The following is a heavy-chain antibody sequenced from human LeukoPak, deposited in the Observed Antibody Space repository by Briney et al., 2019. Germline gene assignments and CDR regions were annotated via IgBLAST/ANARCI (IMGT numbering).Heavy chain of an antibody. V-gene: IGHV3-7*01. CDR2: IKQDGSEK. D-gene: IGHD2-15*01. CDR1: GFTFSSYW. CDR3: ARDNNIVVVVAAYYMDV. J-gene: IGHJ6*03. Sequence: PGGSLRLSCAASGFTFSSYWMHWVRQAPGKGLEWVANIKQDGSEKYYVDSVKGRFTISRDNAKNSLYLQMNSLRAEDTAVYYCARDNNIVVVVAAYYMDVWGKGTTVTVSS.